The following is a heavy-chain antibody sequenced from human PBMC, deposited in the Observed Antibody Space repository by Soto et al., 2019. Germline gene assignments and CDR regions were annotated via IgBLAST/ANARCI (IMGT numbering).Heavy chain of an antibody. D-gene: IGHD3-10*01. Sequence: PGGSLRLSCTGSGFTFDDFAINWVRQAPGKGLEWVASISDTGASTWYAESVRGRPSTSRDNSKNSLYLQMNSLRAEDTAVYYCARDSGDGSGASVNHYLDYWGHGTLVTVSS. CDR2: ISDTGAST. CDR1: GFTFDDFA. V-gene: IGHV3-23*01. CDR3: ARDSGDGSGASVNHYLDY. J-gene: IGHJ4*01.